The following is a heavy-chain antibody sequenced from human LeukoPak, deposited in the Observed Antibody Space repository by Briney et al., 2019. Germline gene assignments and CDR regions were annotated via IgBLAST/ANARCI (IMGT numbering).Heavy chain of an antibody. CDR1: GGSISSGSYY. CDR2: IYTSGST. CDR3: ARVGYGPVDY. Sequence: PSQTLSLTCTVSGGSISSGSYYWSWIRQPAGKGLEWIGRIYTSGSTNYNPSLKSRVTISLDTSKNQFSLKLSSVTAADTAVYYCARVGYGPVDYWGQGALVTVSS. V-gene: IGHV4-61*02. D-gene: IGHD5-18*01. J-gene: IGHJ4*02.